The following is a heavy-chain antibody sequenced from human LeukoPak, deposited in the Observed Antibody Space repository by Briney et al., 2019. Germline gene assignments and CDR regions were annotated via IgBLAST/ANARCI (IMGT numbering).Heavy chain of an antibody. V-gene: IGHV4-61*03. CDR2: IYHSGSA. CDR1: GGSVSSGGYH. CDR3: ARVGHLTNNWFDP. D-gene: IGHD4-11*01. J-gene: IGHJ5*02. Sequence: SETLSLTCSVSGGSVSSGGYHWSWIRQPPGKGLEWIGHIYHSGSANYNPSLKSRVTISVDTSKNHFSLNLSSVTAADTAVYYCARVGHLTNNWFDPWGQGSLVSVSS.